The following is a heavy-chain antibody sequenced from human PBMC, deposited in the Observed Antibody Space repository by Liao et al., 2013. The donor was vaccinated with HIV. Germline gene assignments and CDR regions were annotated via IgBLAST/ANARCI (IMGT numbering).Heavy chain of an antibody. CDR2: IYTSGST. CDR1: GGSISSYY. Sequence: QVQLQESGPGLVKPSKTLSLTCTVSGGSISSYYWSWIRQPAGKGLEWIGRIYTSGSTNYNPSLKSRVTMSLDTSKNQFSLKLSSVTAADTAVYYCARDKEHVDDFWSGYPYYYYYMDVWAKGTTVTV. V-gene: IGHV4-4*07. D-gene: IGHD3-3*01. CDR3: ARDKEHVDDFWSGYPYYYYYMDV. J-gene: IGHJ6*03.